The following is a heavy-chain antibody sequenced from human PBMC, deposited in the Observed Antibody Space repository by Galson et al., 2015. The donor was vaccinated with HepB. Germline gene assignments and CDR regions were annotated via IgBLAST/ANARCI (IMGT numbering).Heavy chain of an antibody. CDR1: GYTFTSYY. D-gene: IGHD3-16*01. Sequence: SVKVSCKASGYTFTSYYMHWVRQAPGQGLEWMGIINPSGGSTSYAQKFQGRVTMTRDTSTSTVYMELSSLRSEDTAVYYCARGPGLAVRLYYFDYWGQGTLVTVSS. V-gene: IGHV1-46*03. J-gene: IGHJ4*02. CDR3: ARGPGLAVRLYYFDY. CDR2: INPSGGST.